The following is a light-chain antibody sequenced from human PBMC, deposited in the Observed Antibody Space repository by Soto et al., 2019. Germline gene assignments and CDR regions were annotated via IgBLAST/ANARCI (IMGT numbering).Light chain of an antibody. Sequence: EIVLTQSPCTLSLSPGERATLSCRASQSVSNNYLACYQQTPGQAPRLLIYGASTRATGIPARFSGSGSGTEFTLTISSLQSEDFAVYYCQQYNNWPRTFGQGTKVDI. V-gene: IGKV3-15*01. J-gene: IGKJ1*01. CDR1: QSVSNN. CDR2: GAS. CDR3: QQYNNWPRT.